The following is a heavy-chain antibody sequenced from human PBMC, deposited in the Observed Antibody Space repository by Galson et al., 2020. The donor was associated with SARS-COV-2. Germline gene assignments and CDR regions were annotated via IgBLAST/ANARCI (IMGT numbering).Heavy chain of an antibody. CDR1: GGSISSRDYY. J-gene: IGHJ4*02. CDR3: ARQRWYGSGHYYQFDY. Sequence: SETLSLTCTVSGGSISSRDYYWGWIRQPPRKGLEWIAHIYYTTIPYYSPSLKTRVTTSLDPAENQFSLRLSSVTAADTAVYYCARQRWYGSGHYYQFDYWGQGILVSVSS. D-gene: IGHD3-10*01. V-gene: IGHV4-39*07. CDR2: IYYTTIP.